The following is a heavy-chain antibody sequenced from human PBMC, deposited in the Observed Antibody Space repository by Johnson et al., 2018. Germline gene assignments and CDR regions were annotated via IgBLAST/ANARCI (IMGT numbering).Heavy chain of an antibody. CDR2: IWYDGNDK. Sequence: QVQLVESGGGVAQPGRSLRLSCAASGFTFSSYDMHWVRQAPGKGLEWVAVIWYDGNDKYYADSVKGRFTISRDNSKNTLYLQMNSLRAEDTAVYYCARSLSFYYGYNYGLDVWGQGTTVTVSS. CDR1: GFTFSSYD. V-gene: IGHV3-33*01. J-gene: IGHJ6*02. CDR3: ARSLSFYYGYNYGLDV. D-gene: IGHD3-10*01.